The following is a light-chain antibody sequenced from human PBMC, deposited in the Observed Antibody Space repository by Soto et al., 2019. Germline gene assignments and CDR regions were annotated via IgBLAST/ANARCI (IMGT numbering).Light chain of an antibody. Sequence: QSVLTQPPSASGTPGQRVTISCSGSSSDIGSNTVNWYQQLPGTAPKLLIYRDNHRPSGIPDRFSGSKSGTSASLAITGLQAEDEADYYCQSYDRSLRGYVFGTGTKVTVL. CDR3: QSYDRSLRGYV. CDR2: RDN. J-gene: IGLJ1*01. V-gene: IGLV1-44*01. CDR1: SSDIGSNT.